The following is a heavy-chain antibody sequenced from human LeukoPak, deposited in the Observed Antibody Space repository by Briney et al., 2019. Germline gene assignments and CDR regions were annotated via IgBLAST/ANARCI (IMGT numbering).Heavy chain of an antibody. Sequence: GGSLRLSCAASGFTFSSYGMHWVRQAPGKGLEWVAVIWYDGSNKYYADSVKGRFTISRDNSKSTLYLQMNSLRAEDTAVYYCARDLGNYDSSGYYPRWGQGTLVTVSS. D-gene: IGHD3-22*01. CDR3: ARDLGNYDSSGYYPR. CDR2: IWYDGSNK. CDR1: GFTFSSYG. J-gene: IGHJ4*02. V-gene: IGHV3-33*01.